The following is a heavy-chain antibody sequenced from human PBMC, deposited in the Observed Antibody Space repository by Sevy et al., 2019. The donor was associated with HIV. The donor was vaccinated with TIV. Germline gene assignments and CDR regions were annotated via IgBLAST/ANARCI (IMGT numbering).Heavy chain of an antibody. V-gene: IGHV3-23*01. CDR3: AKDRYDGSGYYPEGAFDI. CDR1: GFTFSSYA. D-gene: IGHD3-22*01. CDR2: ISGSGGST. J-gene: IGHJ3*02. Sequence: VGSLRLSCAASGFTFSSYAMNWVRQAPGKGLEWVSTISGSGGSTYYGDSVKGRFTISRDNSKNTVYLQMSSLRAEDTALYYCAKDRYDGSGYYPEGAFDIWGQGTKVTVSS.